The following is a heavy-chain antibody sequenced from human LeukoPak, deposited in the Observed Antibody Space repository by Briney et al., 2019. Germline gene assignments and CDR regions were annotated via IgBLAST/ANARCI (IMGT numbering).Heavy chain of an antibody. V-gene: IGHV3-23*01. CDR2: ISGSGGST. D-gene: IGHD1-26*01. CDR3: AKDPQQWDLLTHC. J-gene: IGHJ4*02. CDR1: VFTFSSYA. Sequence: PGGSLRLSCAASVFTFSSYARSWVRQAQGKGLEWVSAISGSGGSTYYADSVKGRFTISRDNSKNTLYLQMNSLRAEDTAVYYCAKDPQQWDLLTHCWGQGTLVTVSS.